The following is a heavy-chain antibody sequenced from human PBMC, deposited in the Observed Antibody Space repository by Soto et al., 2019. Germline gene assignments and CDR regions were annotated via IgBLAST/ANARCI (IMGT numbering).Heavy chain of an antibody. J-gene: IGHJ4*02. CDR1: GFTFSDYY. CDR2: ISSSSYT. Sequence: TGGSLRLSCAASGFTFSDYYMSWIRQAPGKGLEWVSYISSSSYTNYADSVKGRFTISRDNSKNTLFLQMNSLRAEDTALYYCATDGRHGSERSTYFDYWGQGTVVTVSS. V-gene: IGHV3-11*05. CDR3: ATDGRHGSERSTYFDY. D-gene: IGHD1-1*01.